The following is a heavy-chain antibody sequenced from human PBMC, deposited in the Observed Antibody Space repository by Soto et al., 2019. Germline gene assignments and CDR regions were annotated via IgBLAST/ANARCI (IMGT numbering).Heavy chain of an antibody. J-gene: IGHJ4*02. D-gene: IGHD3-16*02. CDR3: ARDPLESSRATSDY. CDR1: GFTFSSYW. Sequence: GGSLRLSCAASGFTFSSYWMSWVRQAPGKGLEWVANIKQDGSEKYYVDSVKGRFTISRDNAKNSLYLQMNSLRAEDTAVYYCARDPLESSRATSDYWGQGTLVTVSS. V-gene: IGHV3-7*03. CDR2: IKQDGSEK.